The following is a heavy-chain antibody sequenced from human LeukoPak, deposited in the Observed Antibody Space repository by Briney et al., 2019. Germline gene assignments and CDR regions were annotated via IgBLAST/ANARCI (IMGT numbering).Heavy chain of an antibody. CDR1: GFTFSSYG. J-gene: IGHJ3*02. V-gene: IGHV3-30*02. CDR3: AKDGRHYYDSSGYLNGAFDI. CDR2: IRYDGSNK. D-gene: IGHD3-22*01. Sequence: GGSLRLSCAASGFTFSSYGMHWVRQAPGKGLEWVAFIRYDGSNKYYADSVKGGFTISRDNSKNTLYLQMNSLRAEDTAVYYCAKDGRHYYDSSGYLNGAFDIWGQGTMVTVSS.